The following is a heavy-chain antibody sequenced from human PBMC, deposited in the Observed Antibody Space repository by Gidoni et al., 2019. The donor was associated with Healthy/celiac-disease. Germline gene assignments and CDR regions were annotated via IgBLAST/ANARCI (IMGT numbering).Heavy chain of an antibody. J-gene: IGHJ4*02. Sequence: EVQLVESGGGLVQPWGSLRLSCAASGFTFSSYWMSWVRQAPGKGLEWVANIKQDGSEKYYVDSVKGRFTISRDNAKNSLYLQMNSLRAEDTAVYYCASEYSSFYFDYWGQGTLVTVSS. CDR1: GFTFSSYW. CDR2: IKQDGSEK. CDR3: ASEYSSFYFDY. V-gene: IGHV3-7*03. D-gene: IGHD6-6*01.